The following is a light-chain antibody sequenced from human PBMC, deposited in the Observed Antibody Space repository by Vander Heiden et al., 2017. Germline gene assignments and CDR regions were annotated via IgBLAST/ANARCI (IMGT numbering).Light chain of an antibody. CDR1: TSNIGSNT. Sequence: QSVLTQPPSASGTPGQRVTISCSGSTSNIGSNTVNWYLQLPGTAPKLLIYSNNQRPSGVPDRLSGSKSGTSASLAISGLQSEDEADYYCAAWDDSLNGVLFGGGTKLTVL. J-gene: IGLJ2*01. CDR3: AAWDDSLNGVL. V-gene: IGLV1-44*01. CDR2: SNN.